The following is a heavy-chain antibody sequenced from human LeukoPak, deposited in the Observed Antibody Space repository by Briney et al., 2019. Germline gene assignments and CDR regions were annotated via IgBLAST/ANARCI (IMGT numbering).Heavy chain of an antibody. V-gene: IGHV1-18*01. D-gene: IGHD2-21*02. CDR3: ARDAVSTVTAGGIDY. CDR1: GYNFTNFG. Sequence: GTSVKVSCKASGYNFTNFGISWVRQAPGQGLEWMAWISAYSGNTEYAQNMQGRVTMTTDTSTRTAYMELRNLISDDTAVYYCARDAVSTVTAGGIDYWGQGTLVTVSS. CDR2: ISAYSGNT. J-gene: IGHJ4*02.